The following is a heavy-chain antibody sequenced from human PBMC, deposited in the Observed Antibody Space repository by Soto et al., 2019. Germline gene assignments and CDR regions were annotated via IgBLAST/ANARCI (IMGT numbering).Heavy chain of an antibody. D-gene: IGHD3-10*01. CDR3: ARVTMVRGVAVWFDP. CDR2: IYYSGST. Sequence: SETLSLTYTVSGGSISSGGYYWSWIRQHPGKGLEWIGYIYYSGSTYYNKSLKSRVTISVDTSKNQFSLKLSSVTAADTAVYYCARVTMVRGVAVWFDPWGQGTLVTVS. V-gene: IGHV4-31*03. J-gene: IGHJ5*02. CDR1: GGSISSGGYY.